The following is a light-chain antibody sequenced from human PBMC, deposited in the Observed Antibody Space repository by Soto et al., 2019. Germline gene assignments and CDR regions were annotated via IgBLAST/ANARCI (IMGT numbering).Light chain of an antibody. J-gene: IGKJ3*01. CDR1: QSVSSSY. Sequence: EIVLTQSPGTLSLSPGERATLSCRASQSVSSSYLAWYQQKPGQAPRLLIYGASSRATGIPDRFSGSGSGTYFTLTISRLDPENFAVYYCQQYGSSPFTFGPGTKVDIK. CDR3: QQYGSSPFT. V-gene: IGKV3-20*01. CDR2: GAS.